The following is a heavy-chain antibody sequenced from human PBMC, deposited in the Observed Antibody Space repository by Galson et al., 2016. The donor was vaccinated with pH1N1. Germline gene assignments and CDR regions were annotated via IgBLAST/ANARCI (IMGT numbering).Heavy chain of an antibody. V-gene: IGHV3-7*01. CDR1: GFTFSRYY. D-gene: IGHD7-27*01. CDR2: IKQDGSEK. Sequence: SLRLSCAASGFTFSRYYMTWVRQAPGKGLEWVANIKQDGSEKNYVDSVEGRFTISRDNTKNSVYLQMNSLRAEDTAVYYCAKENWGWEYWGQGTLVTVSS. CDR3: AKENWGWEY. J-gene: IGHJ4*02.